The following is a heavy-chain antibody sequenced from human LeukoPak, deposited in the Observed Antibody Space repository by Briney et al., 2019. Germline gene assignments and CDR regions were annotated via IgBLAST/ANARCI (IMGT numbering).Heavy chain of an antibody. CDR1: GGSISSGDYY. V-gene: IGHV4-30-4*08. D-gene: IGHD6-6*01. J-gene: IGHJ6*03. Sequence: SQTLSLTCTVSGGSISSGDYYWSCIRQPPGKGLGWSGYIYYSGSTYYNPSLKTRVTISVDTSKNQFSLKLSSATAADTAVYYCASYLKYSSSGYYYYMDVWGKGTTVAVSS. CDR3: ASYLKYSSSGYYYYMDV. CDR2: IYYSGST.